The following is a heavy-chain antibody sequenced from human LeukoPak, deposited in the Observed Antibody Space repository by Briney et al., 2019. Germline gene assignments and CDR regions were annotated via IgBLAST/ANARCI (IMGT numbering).Heavy chain of an antibody. CDR2: SHYSGST. D-gene: IGHD1-7*01. CDR3: ARHWVGTSTTYYYYRMDV. J-gene: IGHJ6*02. Sequence: PSETLSLTCTVSGVSISSYYWSWIRQLPRKGLEWIGYSHYSGSTNYNPSLKSRVTISVDTSKNQFSLKLNSVTAADTAVYYCARHWVGTSTTYYYYRMDVWGQGTTVTVSS. CDR1: GVSISSYY. V-gene: IGHV4-59*08.